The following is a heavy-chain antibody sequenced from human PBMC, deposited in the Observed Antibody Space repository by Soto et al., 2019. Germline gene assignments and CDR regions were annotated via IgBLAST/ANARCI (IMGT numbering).Heavy chain of an antibody. CDR3: ARDGSFPLVGSDY. V-gene: IGHV1-3*01. CDR1: GGNFSSYR. CDR2: INPGNGNT. Sequence: SSVKVSCKASGGNFSSYRLNWVRQAPGQRLEWMGGINPGNGNTNYSQKFQGRVTITRDTSASTAYMELSSLRSEATAVYYCARDGSFPLVGSDYWGQGSLVSVTS. J-gene: IGHJ4*02.